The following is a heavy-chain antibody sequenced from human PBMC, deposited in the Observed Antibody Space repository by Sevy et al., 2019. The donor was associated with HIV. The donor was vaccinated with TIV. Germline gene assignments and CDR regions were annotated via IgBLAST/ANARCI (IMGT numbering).Heavy chain of an antibody. D-gene: IGHD2-2*01. CDR2: INPNSGGT. CDR1: GYTFTGYY. J-gene: IGHJ5*02. Sequence: ASGKVSCKASGYTFTGYYMHWVRQAPGQGLEWMGRINPNSGGTNYAQKFQGRVTMTRDTSISTAYMELSRLRSDDTAVYYCAGGAVPAAGSNWFDPWGQGTLVTVSS. V-gene: IGHV1-2*06. CDR3: AGGAVPAAGSNWFDP.